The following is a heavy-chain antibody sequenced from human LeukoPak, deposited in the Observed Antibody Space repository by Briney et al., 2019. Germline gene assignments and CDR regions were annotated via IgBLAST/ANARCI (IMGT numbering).Heavy chain of an antibody. J-gene: IGHJ6*02. CDR1: GYTFTSYA. CDR2: INTNTGNP. D-gene: IGHD4-17*01. CDR3: TRGRFKLGRDYSDDYDNYYGMDV. V-gene: IGHV7-4-1*02. Sequence: ASVKVSCKASGYTFTSYAMNWVRQAPGQGLEWMGWINTNTGNPTYAQGFTGRFVFSLDTSVNTAHLQISSLKAADTAVYYCTRGRFKLGRDYSDDYDNYYGMDVWGQGTTVTVSS.